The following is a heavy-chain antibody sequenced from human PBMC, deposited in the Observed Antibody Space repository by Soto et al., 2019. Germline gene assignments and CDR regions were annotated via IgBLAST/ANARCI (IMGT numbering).Heavy chain of an antibody. J-gene: IGHJ4*02. CDR1: GGSISSSNW. CDR3: ARREGKGSSSPYFDY. CDR2: IYHSGST. Sequence: SETLSLTCAVSGGSISSSNWWSWVRQPPGKGLEWIGEIYHSGSTNYNPSLKSRVTISVDKSKNQFSLKLSSVTAADTAVYYCARREGKGSSSPYFDYWGQGTLVTVSS. V-gene: IGHV4-4*02. D-gene: IGHD6-13*01.